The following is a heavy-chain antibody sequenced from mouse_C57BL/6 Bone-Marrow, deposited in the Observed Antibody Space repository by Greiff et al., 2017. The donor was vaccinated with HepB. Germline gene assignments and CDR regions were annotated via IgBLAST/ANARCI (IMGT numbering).Heavy chain of an antibody. D-gene: IGHD2-3*01. CDR2: INPYNGDT. CDR3: ARPYDGYYDYAMDY. Sequence: VQLQQSGPELVKPGDSVKISCKASGYSFTGYFMNWVMQSHGKSLEWIGRINPYNGDTFYNQKFKGKATLTVDKSSSTAHMELRSLTSEDSAVYYCARPYDGYYDYAMDYWGQGTSVTVSS. J-gene: IGHJ4*01. CDR1: GYSFTGYF. V-gene: IGHV1-20*01.